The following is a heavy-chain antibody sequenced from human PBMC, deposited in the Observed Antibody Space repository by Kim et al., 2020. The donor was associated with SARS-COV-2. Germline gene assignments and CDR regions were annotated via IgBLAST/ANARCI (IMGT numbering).Heavy chain of an antibody. D-gene: IGHD3-10*01. Sequence: ASVKVSCKASGYTFTSYAMHWVRQAPGQRLEWMGWINAGNGNTKYSQKFQGRVTITRDTSASTAYMELSSLRSEDTAVYYCARERKVLLWFGESLPRGMDVWGQGTTVTVSS. CDR1: GYTFTSYA. CDR2: INAGNGNT. CDR3: ARERKVLLWFGESLPRGMDV. V-gene: IGHV1-3*01. J-gene: IGHJ6*02.